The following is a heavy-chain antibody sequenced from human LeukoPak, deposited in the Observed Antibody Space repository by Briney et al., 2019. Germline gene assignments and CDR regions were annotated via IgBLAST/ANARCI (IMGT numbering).Heavy chain of an antibody. V-gene: IGHV4-34*01. D-gene: IGHD3-9*01. CDR3: AREAPRGYFDWLLLPSHFDY. CDR1: GGSFSGYY. CDR2: INHSGST. J-gene: IGHJ4*02. Sequence: PSETLSLTCAVYGGSFSGYYWSWIRQPPGKGLEWIGEINHSGSTNYNPSLKSRVTISVDTSKNQFSLKLSSVTAADTAVYYCAREAPRGYFDWLLLPSHFDYWGQGTLVTVSS.